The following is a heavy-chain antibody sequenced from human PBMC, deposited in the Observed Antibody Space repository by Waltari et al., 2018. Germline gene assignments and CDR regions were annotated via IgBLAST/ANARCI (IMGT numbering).Heavy chain of an antibody. J-gene: IGHJ4*02. Sequence: QVQLVQSGAEVKKPGSSVKVSCKASGGTFSSYAISWVRQAPGKGLEWMGGFDPEDGETIYAQKFQGRVTMTEDTSTDTAYMELSSLRSEDTAVYYCATTSYYYDSSGYWGLDYWGQGTLVTVSS. CDR3: ATTSYYYDSSGYWGLDY. D-gene: IGHD3-22*01. V-gene: IGHV1-24*01. CDR1: GGTFSSYA. CDR2: FDPEDGET.